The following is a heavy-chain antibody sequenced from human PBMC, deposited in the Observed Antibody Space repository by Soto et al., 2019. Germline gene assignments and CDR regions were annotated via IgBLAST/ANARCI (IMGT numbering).Heavy chain of an antibody. CDR2: INPSGGGT. CDR1: GYTFTSYY. D-gene: IGHD3-10*01. CDR3: ARETPPGGFDP. J-gene: IGHJ5*02. Sequence: GASVKVSCKASGYTFTSYYMHWVRQAPGQGLEWMGIINPSGGGTSYAQKFQGRVTMTRDTSTSTVYMELSSLRSEDTAVYYCARETPPGGFDPWGQGTLVTVSS. V-gene: IGHV1-46*01.